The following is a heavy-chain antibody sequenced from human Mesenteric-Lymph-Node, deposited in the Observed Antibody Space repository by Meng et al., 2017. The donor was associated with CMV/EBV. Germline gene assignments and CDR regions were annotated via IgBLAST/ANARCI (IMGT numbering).Heavy chain of an antibody. D-gene: IGHD2-2*01. CDR2: ISGSGVST. CDR3: AKDPDSYISLGTTFDS. V-gene: IGHV3-23*01. CDR1: GFTFRSFA. J-gene: IGHJ4*02. Sequence: GFTFRSFAMSGARQPPGKGLEWVSTISGSGVSTYYADSLKGRFTISRDNSKNTLYLQMNSLRAEDTAVYYCAKDPDSYISLGTTFDSWGQGTLVTVSS.